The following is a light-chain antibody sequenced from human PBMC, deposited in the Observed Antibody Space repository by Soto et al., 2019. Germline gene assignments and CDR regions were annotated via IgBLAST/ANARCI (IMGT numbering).Light chain of an antibody. V-gene: IGKV3-11*01. CDR3: RQRYNWPLT. CDR2: DAF. J-gene: IGKJ4*01. Sequence: TVLTQSPATLSLSPGERATLSCKASQSIGNSLGWFQQKPGQAPRLLIDDAFNRATGIPARFTGSGSGSNFTLPISTLEPEDFGVYYCRQRYNWPLTFGGGPKVDIK. CDR1: QSIGNS.